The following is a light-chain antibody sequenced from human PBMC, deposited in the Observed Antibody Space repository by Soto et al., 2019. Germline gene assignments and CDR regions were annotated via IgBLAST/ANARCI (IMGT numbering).Light chain of an antibody. CDR2: GAS. V-gene: IGKV1-6*01. J-gene: IGKJ1*01. Sequence: AIQLTQSPSSLSASVGDRVSITCRASQGIRNDLGWYQHKPGKAPKLLIHGASSLHSGVPSRFSGSASGTEFTLTISSLQPEDLAIYYCLQDHSYPWTFGQGTKVEI. CDR3: LQDHSYPWT. CDR1: QGIRND.